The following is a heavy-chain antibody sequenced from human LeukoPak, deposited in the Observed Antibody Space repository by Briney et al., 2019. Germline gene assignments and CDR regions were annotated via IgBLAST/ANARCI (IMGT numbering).Heavy chain of an antibody. CDR1: GGSISSYY. CDR3: ARTDIVVVVAAVGGGFDI. V-gene: IGHV4-59*08. J-gene: IGHJ3*02. CDR2: IYYSGST. Sequence: SETLSLTCTVSGGSISSYYWSWIQQPPGKGLEWIGYIYYSGSTNYNPSLKSRVTISVDTSKNQFSLKLSSVTAADTAVYYCARTDIVVVVAAVGGGFDIWGQGTMVTVSS. D-gene: IGHD2-15*01.